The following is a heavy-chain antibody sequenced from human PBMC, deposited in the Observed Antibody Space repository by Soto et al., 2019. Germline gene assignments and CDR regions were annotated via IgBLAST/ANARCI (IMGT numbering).Heavy chain of an antibody. V-gene: IGHV1-46*01. CDR3: ARSPRSLPHDAFDI. J-gene: IGHJ3*02. D-gene: IGHD2-2*01. CDR2: INPSGGST. CDR1: GYSWTSYY. Sequence: VKLACRASGYSWTSYYRHWARQSPGQGLEWMGIINPSGGSTSYAQKFQGRVTMTRDTSTSTVYMELSSLRSEDTAVHYCARSPRSLPHDAFDIWGQRTMVTVSS.